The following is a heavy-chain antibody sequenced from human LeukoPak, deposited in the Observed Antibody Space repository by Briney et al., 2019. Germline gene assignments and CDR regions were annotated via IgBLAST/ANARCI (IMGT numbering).Heavy chain of an antibody. J-gene: IGHJ3*02. CDR1: GYTFTSYA. Sequence: ASVKVSCKASGYTFTSYAMHWVRQAPGQRLEWMGWINAGNGNTKYSQKFQGRVTITRDTSASTAYMELSSLRSEDTAVYYCARVLVVVAATHAFDTWGQGTMVTVSS. V-gene: IGHV1-3*01. D-gene: IGHD2-15*01. CDR3: ARVLVVVAATHAFDT. CDR2: INAGNGNT.